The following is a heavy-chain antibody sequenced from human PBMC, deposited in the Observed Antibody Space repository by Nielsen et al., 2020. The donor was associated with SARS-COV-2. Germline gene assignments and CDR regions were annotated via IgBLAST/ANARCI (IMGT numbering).Heavy chain of an antibody. Sequence: VRQMPGKGLEWMGIIYVGDSDTRYSPSFQGQVTISADKSIRTAYLQWRSLKASDTAMYYCARRNRADDYYGMDVWGQGTTVTVSS. J-gene: IGHJ6*02. D-gene: IGHD2/OR15-2a*01. CDR3: ARRNRADDYYGMDV. V-gene: IGHV5-51*01. CDR2: IYVGDSDT.